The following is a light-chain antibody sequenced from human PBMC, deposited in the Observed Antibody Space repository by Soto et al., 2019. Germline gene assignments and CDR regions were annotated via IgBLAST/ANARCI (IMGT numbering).Light chain of an antibody. V-gene: IGLV1-44*01. J-gene: IGLJ1*01. CDR3: AAWDDSLNGSV. CDR1: SSNIGSYT. CDR2: SNH. Sequence: QSVLTQPPSASGTPGQTVTVSCSGSSSNIGSYTVNWYQQLPGTAPKLVIYSNHQRPSGVPDRFSGPKSGTSGSLAISGLQSEDEADYYCAAWDDSLNGSVFGSGTKLTAL.